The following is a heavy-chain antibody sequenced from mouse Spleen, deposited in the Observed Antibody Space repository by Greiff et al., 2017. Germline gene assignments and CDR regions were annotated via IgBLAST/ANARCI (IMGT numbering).Heavy chain of an antibody. CDR3: ANQLGLNYAMDY. J-gene: IGHJ4*01. CDR2: ISYDGSN. D-gene: IGHD4-1*02. Sequence: ESGPGLVKPSQSLSLTCSVTGYSITSGYYWNWIRQFPGNKLEWMAYISYDGSNNYNPSLKNRISITRDTSKNQFFLKLNSVTTEDTATYYCANQLGLNYAMDYWGQGTSVTVSS. V-gene: IGHV3-6*01. CDR1: GYSITSGYY.